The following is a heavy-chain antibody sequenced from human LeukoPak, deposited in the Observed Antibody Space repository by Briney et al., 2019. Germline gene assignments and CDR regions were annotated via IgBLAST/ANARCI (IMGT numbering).Heavy chain of an antibody. V-gene: IGHV3-30-3*01. CDR3: AGCSSTSCYDWFDP. D-gene: IGHD2-2*01. J-gene: IGHJ5*02. CDR2: ISYDGSNK. CDR1: GFTFSSYA. Sequence: GRSLRLSCAASGFTFSSYAMHWVRQAPGKGLEWVAVISYDGSNKYYADSVKGRFTISRDNSKNTLYLQMNSLRAEDTAVYYCAGCSSTSCYDWFDPWGQGTLVTVSS.